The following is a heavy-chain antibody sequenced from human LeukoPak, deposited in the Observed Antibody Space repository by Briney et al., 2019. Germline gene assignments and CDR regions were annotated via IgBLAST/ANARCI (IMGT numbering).Heavy chain of an antibody. Sequence: GGSLRLSCAASGFTVSSNYMSWVRQAPGKGLEWVSVIYSGGSTYYADSVKGRFTIPRDNSKNTLYLQMNSLRAEDTAVYYCARDLYYDSSGYYYVEAEYFQHWGQGTLVTVSS. V-gene: IGHV3-66*01. CDR2: IYSGGST. D-gene: IGHD3-22*01. CDR3: ARDLYYDSSGYYYVEAEYFQH. J-gene: IGHJ1*01. CDR1: GFTVSSNY.